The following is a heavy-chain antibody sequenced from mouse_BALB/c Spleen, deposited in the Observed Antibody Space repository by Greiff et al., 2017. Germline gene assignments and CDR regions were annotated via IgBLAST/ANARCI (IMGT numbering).Heavy chain of an antibody. CDR3: ARELPLYYYAMDY. CDR2: INSNGGST. Sequence: EVKVVESGGGLVQPGGSLKLSCAASGFTFSSYGMSWVRQTPDKRLELVATINSNGGSTYYPDSVKGRFTISRDNAKNTLYLQMSSLKSEDTAMYYCARELPLYYYAMDYWGQGTSVTVSS. D-gene: IGHD5-5*01. V-gene: IGHV5-6-3*01. CDR1: GFTFSSYG. J-gene: IGHJ4*01.